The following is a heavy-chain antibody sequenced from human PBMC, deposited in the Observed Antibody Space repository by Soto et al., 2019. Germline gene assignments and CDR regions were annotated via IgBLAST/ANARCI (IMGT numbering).Heavy chain of an antibody. V-gene: IGHV4-59*01. J-gene: IGHJ4*02. Sequence: QVQLQESGPGLVKPSGTLSLTCTVSGGSISSYYWSWIRQPPGKGLEWIGYIYYSGSTNYNPSLKSRVTISVDTSKNQFSLKLSSVTAADTAVYYCARLEYSSGWYRFGYWGQGTLVTVSS. CDR3: ARLEYSSGWYRFGY. CDR1: GGSISSYY. CDR2: IYYSGST. D-gene: IGHD6-19*01.